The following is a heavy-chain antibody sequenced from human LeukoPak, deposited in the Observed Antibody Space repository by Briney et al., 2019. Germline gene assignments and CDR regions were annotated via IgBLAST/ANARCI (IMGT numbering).Heavy chain of an antibody. J-gene: IGHJ4*02. D-gene: IGHD3-3*01. V-gene: IGHV4-61*02. CDR2: IYTTGFT. Sequence: SETLSLTCTVSGGSFSSPNYYWSWIRQPAGKGLEWIGRIYTTGFTNYHPSLKSRVTVSIDTSKSQFYLKLTSVTAADTAVYYWAKEDYNFLWGQGTLVTVSS. CDR1: GGSFSSPNYY. CDR3: AKEDYNFL.